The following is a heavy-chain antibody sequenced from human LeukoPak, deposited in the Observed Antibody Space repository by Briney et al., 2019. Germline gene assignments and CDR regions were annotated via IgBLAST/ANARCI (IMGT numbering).Heavy chain of an antibody. Sequence: GGSLRLSCAASGFTFSSYAMSWVRQAPGKGLEWVSVIYSGGSTYYADSVKGRFTISRDNSKNTLYLQMNSLRAEDTAVYYCARESLATGDYWGQGTLVNVSS. J-gene: IGHJ4*02. CDR3: ARESLATGDY. D-gene: IGHD1-14*01. CDR2: IYSGGST. CDR1: GFTFSSYA. V-gene: IGHV3-66*02.